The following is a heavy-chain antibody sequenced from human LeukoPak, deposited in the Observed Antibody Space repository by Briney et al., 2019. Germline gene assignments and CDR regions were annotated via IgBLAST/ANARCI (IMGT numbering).Heavy chain of an antibody. Sequence: GGSLRLSCVASGFTFRTTWMHWVRHAPGKGLVWVSRMNSDGADTTYADSVKGRFTMSRDNAENTLYLEMDSLRAEDTAVYYCAKGIEGATDYWGQGTLVTVSS. J-gene: IGHJ4*02. CDR2: MNSDGADT. CDR3: AKGIEGATDY. CDR1: GFTFRTTW. D-gene: IGHD1-26*01. V-gene: IGHV3-74*01.